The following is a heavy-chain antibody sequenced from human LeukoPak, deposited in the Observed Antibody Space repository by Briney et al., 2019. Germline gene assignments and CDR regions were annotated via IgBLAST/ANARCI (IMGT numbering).Heavy chain of an antibody. J-gene: IGHJ6*02. CDR2: IIPIFGTA. CDR3: ARGSSSFYYYYGMDV. CDR1: GGTFSSYA. Sequence: SVKVSCKASGGTFSSYAISWVRQAPGQGLEWIGGIIPIFGTANYAQKFQGRVTITADESTSTAYMELSSLRSEDTAVYYCARGSSSFYYYYGMDVWAKGPRSPSP. V-gene: IGHV1-69*13. D-gene: IGHD6-13*01.